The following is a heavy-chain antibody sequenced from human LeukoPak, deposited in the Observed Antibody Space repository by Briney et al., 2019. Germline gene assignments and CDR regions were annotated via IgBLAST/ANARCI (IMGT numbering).Heavy chain of an antibody. CDR3: ARAPSEIGGYFPEYFRH. Sequence: PGGSLRLSCAASGFTFSSYWMHWVRQAPGKGLVWVSRIKSDGKTNRADSVKGRFTISRDNAKNTVSLQMNSLRAEDTGVYYCARAPSEIGGYFPEYFRHWGQGTLVTVSS. CDR1: GFTFSSYW. D-gene: IGHD3-22*01. V-gene: IGHV3-74*01. J-gene: IGHJ1*01. CDR2: IKSDGKT.